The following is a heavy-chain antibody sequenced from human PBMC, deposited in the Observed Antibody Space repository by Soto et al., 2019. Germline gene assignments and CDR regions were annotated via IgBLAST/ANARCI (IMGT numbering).Heavy chain of an antibody. D-gene: IGHD6-6*01. CDR3: DRAGLSSRHYYFDY. J-gene: IGHJ4*02. CDR2: IYHSGNT. V-gene: IGHV4-30-2*01. CDR1: GGSVTSGNYA. Sequence: PSETLSLTCAVSGGSVTSGNYAWSWLRQPPGEGLEWIGYIYHSGNTYYNPSLRSRVTISLDRSKNQFSLMLNSVTAADTAVYYCDRAGLSSRHYYFDYWAQGSLVTVSS.